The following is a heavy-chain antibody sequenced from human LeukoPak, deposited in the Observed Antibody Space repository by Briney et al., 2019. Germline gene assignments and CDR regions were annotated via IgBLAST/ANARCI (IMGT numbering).Heavy chain of an antibody. CDR1: GFTFSSYS. D-gene: IGHD3-22*01. V-gene: IGHV3-21*01. J-gene: IGHJ4*02. Sequence: GGSLRLSCAASGFTFSSYSMNWVRQAPEKGLEWVSSISSSSSYIYYADSVKGRFTISRDNAKNSLYLQMNSMRAEDTAVYYCARDGGYYYFDYWGQGTLVTVSS. CDR2: ISSSSSYI. CDR3: ARDGGYYYFDY.